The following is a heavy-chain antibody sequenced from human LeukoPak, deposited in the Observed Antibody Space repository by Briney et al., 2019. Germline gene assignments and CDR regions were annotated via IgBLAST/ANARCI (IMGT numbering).Heavy chain of an antibody. D-gene: IGHD3-10*01. CDR3: ARGDMMLRGVIDEIDP. J-gene: IGHJ5*02. CDR1: GGSFSTYY. Sequence: SETLSLICTVSGGSFSTYYGLWIRQPPGKGLEWIGCTHYSGSTNYNPSLKSRVTMSVATTKNLFSLKLSSVTAADSAVYYCARGDMMLRGVIDEIDPWGQGTLVTVSS. V-gene: IGHV4-59*01. CDR2: THYSGST.